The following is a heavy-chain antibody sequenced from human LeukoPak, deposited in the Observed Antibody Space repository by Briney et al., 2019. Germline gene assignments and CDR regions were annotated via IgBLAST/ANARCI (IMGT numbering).Heavy chain of an antibody. Sequence: GASVKVSCKASGYTFTSYGISWVRQAPGQGLEWMGWISAYNGNTNYAQKLQGRVTITTDTSTSTAYMELRSLRSYDTAVYYCARGSSPVVGWFDPWGQGTLVTVSS. CDR3: ARGSSPVVGWFDP. J-gene: IGHJ5*02. CDR1: GYTFTSYG. V-gene: IGHV1-18*01. D-gene: IGHD2-15*01. CDR2: ISAYNGNT.